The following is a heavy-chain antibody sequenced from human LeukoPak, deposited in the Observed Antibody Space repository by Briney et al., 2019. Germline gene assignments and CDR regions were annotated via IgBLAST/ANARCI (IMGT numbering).Heavy chain of an antibody. CDR1: GXTFSSYA. CDR3: AREISTSSSWYGDDAFDI. CDR2: ISYEGSSK. J-gene: IGHJ3*02. D-gene: IGHD6-13*01. Sequence: PGRSLRLSCTASGXTFSSYAIHWVRQAPGKGLEWVTLISYEGSSKYYADSVRGRFIISRDNSKNTLFLQMNSLRTEDTAVYYCAREISTSSSWYGDDAFDIWGQGTMVTVSS. V-gene: IGHV3-30-3*01.